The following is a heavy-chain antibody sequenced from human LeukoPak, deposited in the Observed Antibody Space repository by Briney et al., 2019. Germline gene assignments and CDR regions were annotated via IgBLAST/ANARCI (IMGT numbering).Heavy chain of an antibody. V-gene: IGHV4-39*02. CDR3: ARLYPLGIAVAGQGYFDY. Sequence: SETLSLTCTVSGGSISSSSYYWGWIRQPPGKGLEWIGSIYYSGSTYSNPSLKSRVTISVDTSKNHFSLKLISVTAAATAVCYCARLYPLGIAVAGQGYFDYWGQGTLVTVSS. CDR1: GGSISSSSYY. J-gene: IGHJ4*02. CDR2: IYYSGST. D-gene: IGHD6-19*01.